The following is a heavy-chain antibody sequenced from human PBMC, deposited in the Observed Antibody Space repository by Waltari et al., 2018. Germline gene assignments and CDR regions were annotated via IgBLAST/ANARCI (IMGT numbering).Heavy chain of an antibody. V-gene: IGHV3-33*05. D-gene: IGHD4-17*01. J-gene: IGHJ3*02. CDR2: IPHDGNNK. Sequence: QVHLVESGGGVVLPGGSLRLSCAASGFTFSRSAMHWLRQVPGKGLEWMAVIPHDGNNKDFADSVSGRFTISRDNSKDTMFLQMNSLEVADTAVYYCARGLSKVDGGAFDIWGQGTKVTVSS. CDR1: GFTFSRSA. CDR3: ARGLSKVDGGAFDI.